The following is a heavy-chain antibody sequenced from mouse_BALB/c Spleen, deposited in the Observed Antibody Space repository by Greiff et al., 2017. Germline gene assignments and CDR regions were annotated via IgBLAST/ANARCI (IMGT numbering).Heavy chain of an antibody. V-gene: IGHV1S137*01. Sequence: QVQLQQSGAELVRPGVSVKISCKGSGYTFTDYAMHWVKQSHAKSLEWIGVISTYYGDASYNQKFKGKATMTVDKSSSTAYMELARLTSEDSAIYYCARGVKLGLPYFYYLDYWGQGTTLTVSS. D-gene: IGHD3-1*01. CDR1: GYTFTDYA. CDR3: ARGVKLGLPYFYYLDY. CDR2: ISTYYGDA. J-gene: IGHJ2*01.